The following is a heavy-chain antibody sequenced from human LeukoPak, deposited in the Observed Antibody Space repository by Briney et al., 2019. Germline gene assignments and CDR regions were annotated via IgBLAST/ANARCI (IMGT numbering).Heavy chain of an antibody. CDR3: SRGRLFGDY. CDR1: GXTFISYD. D-gene: IGHD2-21*02. J-gene: IGHJ4*02. CDR2: ISGSGGSI. Sequence: SGGSLRLSCAASGXTFISYDMNWVRQAPGKGLEWVSYISGSGGSIYYTDSVKGRFTISRDNAKNSLYLQMNSLRAEDTAVYYCSRGRLFGDYWGQGALVTVSS. V-gene: IGHV3-48*03.